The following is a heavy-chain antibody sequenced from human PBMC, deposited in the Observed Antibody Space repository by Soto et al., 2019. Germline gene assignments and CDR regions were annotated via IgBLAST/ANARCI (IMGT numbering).Heavy chain of an antibody. CDR3: AKDGRAYGETLGVYYYYGMDV. V-gene: IGHV3-23*01. J-gene: IGHJ6*02. D-gene: IGHD3-10*01. CDR2: ISGSGGST. Sequence: GGSLRLSCAASGFTFSSYAMSWVRQAPGKGLEWVSAISGSGGSTYYADSVKGRFTISRDNSKKTLYLQMNSLRAEDTAVYYCAKDGRAYGETLGVYYYYGMDVWGQGTTVTVSS. CDR1: GFTFSSYA.